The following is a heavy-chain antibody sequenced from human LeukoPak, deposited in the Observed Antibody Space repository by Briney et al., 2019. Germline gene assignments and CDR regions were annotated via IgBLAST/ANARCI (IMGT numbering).Heavy chain of an antibody. V-gene: IGHV4-61*01. D-gene: IGHD3-16*01. J-gene: IGHJ4*02. CDR1: GDSVSSGSYF. Sequence: PSETLSLTCTVSGDSVSSGSYFWSWIRQPPGKGLEWIGFIYNSVTTNYNPSLKSRFTISVDTSKNQFSLNLSSVTAADTAVYYCARDRSYGFFDFWGQGTLVSVSS. CDR3: ARDRSYGFFDF. CDR2: IYNSVTT.